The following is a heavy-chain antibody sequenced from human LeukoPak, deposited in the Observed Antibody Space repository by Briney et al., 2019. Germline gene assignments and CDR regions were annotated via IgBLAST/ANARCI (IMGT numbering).Heavy chain of an antibody. J-gene: IGHJ3*02. CDR2: INPNSGGT. V-gene: IGHV1-2*02. CDR3: ARDGYYYDSSGYYEVDAFDI. Sequence: ASVKVSCKASGYTFTGYYMHWVRQAPGQGLEWMGWINPNSGGTNYAQKFQGRVTMTRYTSNSTAYMELSRLRSDDTAVYYCARDGYYYDSSGYYEVDAFDIWGQGTMVTVSS. D-gene: IGHD3-22*01. CDR1: GYTFTGYY.